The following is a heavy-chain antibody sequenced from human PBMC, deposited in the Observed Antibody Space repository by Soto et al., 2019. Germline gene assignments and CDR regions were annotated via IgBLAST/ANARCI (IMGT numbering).Heavy chain of an antibody. D-gene: IGHD6-19*01. CDR2: ISYDGSNK. CDR1: GFTFSSYA. CDR3: ARDSSGWDDTGKIDY. V-gene: IGHV3-30-3*01. Sequence: GGSLRLSCAASGFTFSSYAMHWVRQAPGKGLEWVAVISYDGSNKYYADSVKDRFTISRDNSKNTLYLQMNSLRAEDTAVYYCARDSSGWDDTGKIDYWGQGTLVTISS. J-gene: IGHJ4*02.